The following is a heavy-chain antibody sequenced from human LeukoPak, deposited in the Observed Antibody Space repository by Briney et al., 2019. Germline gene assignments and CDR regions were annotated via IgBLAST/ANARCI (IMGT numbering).Heavy chain of an antibody. CDR3: ARVVVVVPAARGKYFDY. Sequence: SETLSLTCTVSGGSISSYYWSWIRQPPGKGLEWIGYIYTSGSTNCNPSLKSRVTISVDTPKNQFSLKLSSVTAADTAVYYCARVVVVVPAARGKYFDYWGQGTLVAVSS. J-gene: IGHJ4*02. V-gene: IGHV4-4*09. D-gene: IGHD2-2*01. CDR2: IYTSGST. CDR1: GGSISSYY.